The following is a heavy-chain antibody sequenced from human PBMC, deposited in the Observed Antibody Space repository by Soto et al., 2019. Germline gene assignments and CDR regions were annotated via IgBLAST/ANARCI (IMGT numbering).Heavy chain of an antibody. Sequence: ASVKVSCKASGYTFTGYYMHWVRQAPGQGLEWMGWINPNSGGTNYAQKIQGRVTMTRDTSISTAYMELSRLRSDDTAVYYCARDRVIVVVPAAIPAYYYYGMDVWGQGTTVTVSS. CDR2: INPNSGGT. D-gene: IGHD2-2*02. J-gene: IGHJ6*02. V-gene: IGHV1-2*02. CDR1: GYTFTGYY. CDR3: ARDRVIVVVPAAIPAYYYYGMDV.